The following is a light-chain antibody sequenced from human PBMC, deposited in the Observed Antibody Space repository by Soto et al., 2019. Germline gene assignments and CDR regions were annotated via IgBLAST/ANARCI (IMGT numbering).Light chain of an antibody. J-gene: IGKJ2*01. CDR2: GAS. CDR1: QSVRRD. Sequence: EIVMTQSPATLSVSPVERATLSCRASQSVRRDLAWYQQKPGQAPRLLIYGASTRATGVPARFSGGGTGTEFTLTISSLQSEDFAVYFCQQYYDWYTFGQGTKV. V-gene: IGKV3-15*01. CDR3: QQYYDWYT.